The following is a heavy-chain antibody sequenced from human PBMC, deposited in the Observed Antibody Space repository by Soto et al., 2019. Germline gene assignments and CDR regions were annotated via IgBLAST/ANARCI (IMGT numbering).Heavy chain of an antibody. J-gene: IGHJ4*02. CDR2: IYYSGST. CDR3: ASLWGWSVDY. Sequence: QVQLQESGPGLVKPSETLSLTCTVSGGSISSYYWSWIRQPPGKGLEWIGYIYYSGSTNYNPSLXSXVXIXXDTSKNQFSLKLSSVTAADTAVYYCASLWGWSVDYWGQGTLVTVSS. V-gene: IGHV4-59*08. CDR1: GGSISSYY. D-gene: IGHD3-16*01.